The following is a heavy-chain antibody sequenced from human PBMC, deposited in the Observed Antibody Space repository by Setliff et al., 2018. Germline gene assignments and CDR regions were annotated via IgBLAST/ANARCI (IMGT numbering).Heavy chain of an antibody. CDR2: INPNNGDT. CDR3: PRRPMDTIMVPFDY. V-gene: IGHV1-2*02. CDR1: GYTFTGYY. J-gene: IGHJ4*02. D-gene: IGHD5-12*01. Sequence: ASVKVSCKASGYTFTGYYFHWVRQAPGQGLEWMGWINPNNGDTKSAQKFQGRLTMTRDTSISTAYIGLSSLRSDDTAVYYCPRRPMDTIMVPFDYWGQGILVTVSS.